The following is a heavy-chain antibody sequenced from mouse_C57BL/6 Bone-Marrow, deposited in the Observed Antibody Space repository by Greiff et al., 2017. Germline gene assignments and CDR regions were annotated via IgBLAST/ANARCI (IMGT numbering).Heavy chain of an antibody. Sequence: VQLQQSGAELVRPGASVTLSCKASGYTFTDYEMHWVKQTPVHGLEWIGAIDPETGGTAYNQKFKGKAILTADKSSSTAYMELRSLTSEDSAVYYCTREGYRGDWFAYWGQGTLVTVSA. CDR3: TREGYRGDWFAY. J-gene: IGHJ3*01. CDR1: GYTFTDYE. V-gene: IGHV1-15*01. CDR2: IDPETGGT. D-gene: IGHD2-12*01.